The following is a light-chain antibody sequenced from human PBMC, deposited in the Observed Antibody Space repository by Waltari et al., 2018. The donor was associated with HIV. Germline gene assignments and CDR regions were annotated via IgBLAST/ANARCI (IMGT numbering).Light chain of an antibody. CDR2: RNN. V-gene: IGLV1-47*01. CDR1: SSNIGSYY. Sequence: QSVLTQPPSASGTPGQRVTISCSGSSSNIGSYYVYWDQQLPGTAPKLLIYRNNQRPSGVPDRFSGSKSGTSASLAINGLRSEDEADYYCAAWTDSLTAVVFGGGTKLSVL. J-gene: IGLJ2*01. CDR3: AAWTDSLTAVV.